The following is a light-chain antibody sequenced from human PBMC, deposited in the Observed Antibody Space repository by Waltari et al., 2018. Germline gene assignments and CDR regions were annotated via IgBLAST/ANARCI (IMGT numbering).Light chain of an antibody. V-gene: IGKV3-11*01. CDR2: QAS. J-gene: IGKJ4*01. Sequence: EIVLTQSPATLSLSSGERVTLSCRASQSVGSYLAWYQQQPGQAPRLLIHQASTRAAGIPARFSGSGSGTDFTLTISSLEPEDFAVYYCQQRGSWPPAFGGGTKVEIK. CDR1: QSVGSY. CDR3: QQRGSWPPA.